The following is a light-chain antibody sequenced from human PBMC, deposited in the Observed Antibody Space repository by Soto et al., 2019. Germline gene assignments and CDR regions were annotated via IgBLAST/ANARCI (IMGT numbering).Light chain of an antibody. CDR2: GDS. Sequence: QSVLTQSPSVSGAPGQRVTISCTGSSSNIGAGYHVHWYQQLPGAAPKLLIFGDSNRPSGVPDRFSGSKSGTSASLAITGLQADDEADYYCQSSDSRLSGSDVFGTGTKLTVL. CDR3: QSSDSRLSGSDV. CDR1: SSNIGAGYH. V-gene: IGLV1-40*01. J-gene: IGLJ1*01.